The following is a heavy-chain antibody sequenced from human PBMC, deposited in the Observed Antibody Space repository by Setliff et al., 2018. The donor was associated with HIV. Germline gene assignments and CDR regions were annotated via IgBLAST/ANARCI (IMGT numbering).Heavy chain of an antibody. Sequence: PGGSLSLSCAASGFIFTGYAMSWVRQTPGKGLEWLSSISGSGDRTYYPDSVTGRFTISRDISKSTLYLQMNGLRAEDTAVYYCARDLSPGYFQDWGQGTRVTVSS. J-gene: IGHJ1*01. CDR2: ISGSGDRT. CDR3: ARDLSPGYFQD. CDR1: GFIFTGYA. V-gene: IGHV3-23*01.